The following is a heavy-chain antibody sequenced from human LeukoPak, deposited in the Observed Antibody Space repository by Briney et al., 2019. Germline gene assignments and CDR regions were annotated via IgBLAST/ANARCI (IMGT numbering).Heavy chain of an antibody. Sequence: GGSLRLSCAASGFTFSSYSMNWVRQAPGKGLEWVSYISSSSSTIYYADPVKGRFTISRDNAKNSLYLQMNSLRAEDTAVYYCASNKRGDYGAFDIWGQGTMVTVSS. J-gene: IGHJ3*02. CDR2: ISSSSSTI. CDR3: ASNKRGDYGAFDI. V-gene: IGHV3-48*04. D-gene: IGHD4-17*01. CDR1: GFTFSSYS.